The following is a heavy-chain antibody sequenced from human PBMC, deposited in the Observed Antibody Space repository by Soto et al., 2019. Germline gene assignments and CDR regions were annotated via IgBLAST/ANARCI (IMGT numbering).Heavy chain of an antibody. CDR1: GFTFSSYA. CDR2: ISGSGGST. J-gene: IGHJ4*02. D-gene: IGHD6-19*01. CDR3: ARRSSGWYFDY. Sequence: EVQLLESGGGLVQPGGSLRLSCAASGFTFSSYAMNWVRQAPGKGLEWVSVISGSGGSTYYADSVKGRFTISRDNSKNTRYLQMNSLRAEDTAVEYCARRSSGWYFDYWGQGTLVTVSS. V-gene: IGHV3-23*01.